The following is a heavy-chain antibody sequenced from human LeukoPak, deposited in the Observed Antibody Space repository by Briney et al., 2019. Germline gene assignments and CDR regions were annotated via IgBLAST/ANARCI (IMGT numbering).Heavy chain of an antibody. CDR1: GYSVNDYY. CDR3: TAFSLLWIGEAEG. CDR2: INPKSGGT. V-gene: IGHV1-2*02. Sequence: ASVTVSCKACGYSVNDYYIHWDRQAPGQGPEWMGWINPKSGGTNYAQKFQGRVTMTRDTSIRTAYMELTGLRSDDTALYYCTAFSLLWIGEAEGWGLGTLVTVSS. D-gene: IGHD3-10*01. J-gene: IGHJ4*02.